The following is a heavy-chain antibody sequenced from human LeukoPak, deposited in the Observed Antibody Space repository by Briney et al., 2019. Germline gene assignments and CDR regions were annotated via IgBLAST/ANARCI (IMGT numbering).Heavy chain of an antibody. V-gene: IGHV4-59*01. Sequence: SETLSLTCTVSGGSISSYYWSWIRQPPGKGLEWIGYIYYSGSTNYNPSLKSRVTISVDTSKNQFSLKLSSVTAADTAVYYCARVKRVVITKDLWFDPWGQGTLVTVSS. J-gene: IGHJ5*02. CDR2: IYYSGST. CDR1: GGSISSYY. D-gene: IGHD3-22*01. CDR3: ARVKRVVITKDLWFDP.